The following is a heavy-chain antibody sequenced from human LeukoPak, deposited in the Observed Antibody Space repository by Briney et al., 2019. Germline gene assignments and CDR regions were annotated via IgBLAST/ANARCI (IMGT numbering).Heavy chain of an antibody. Sequence: ASVKVSCKASGYTFTSYYMHWVRQAPGQGLEWMGIINPSGGSTSYAQKFQGRVTMTRDTSTSTVYMELSSLRSEDTAVYYCARDRVMGVDIVATTPFDYWGQGTLVTVSS. CDR3: ARDRVMGVDIVATTPFDY. V-gene: IGHV1-46*01. CDR2: INPSGGST. D-gene: IGHD5-12*01. J-gene: IGHJ4*02. CDR1: GYTFTSYY.